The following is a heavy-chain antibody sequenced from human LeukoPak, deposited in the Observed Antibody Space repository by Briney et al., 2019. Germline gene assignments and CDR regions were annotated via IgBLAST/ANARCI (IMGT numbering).Heavy chain of an antibody. CDR3: ARDRGIRYYYYMDV. J-gene: IGHJ6*03. D-gene: IGHD6-13*01. Sequence: GASVKVSCRASGYMFTAYYIHWVRQAPGQGLEWMGFINPKNDVTHYTQNFQGRVTVTSDTSISTVYMELSRLNSDDTALYYCARDRGIRYYYYMDVWGKGTTVTVSS. CDR2: INPKNDVT. V-gene: IGHV1-2*02. CDR1: GYMFTAYY.